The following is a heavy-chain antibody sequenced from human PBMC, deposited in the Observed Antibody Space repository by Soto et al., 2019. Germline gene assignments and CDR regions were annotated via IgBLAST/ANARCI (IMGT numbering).Heavy chain of an antibody. Sequence: ASGKVTCNASGYTFTIYYMHWERQAPGQGVEWMGIINPSGGSTSYAQKFQGRVTMNRDTSTSTVYMELSSLRSEDTAVYYCARATRNTAIPFNFDYWGQPTLVTVSP. D-gene: IGHD5-18*01. V-gene: IGHV1-46*01. J-gene: IGHJ4*02. CDR1: GYTFTIYY. CDR2: INPSGGST. CDR3: ARATRNTAIPFNFDY.